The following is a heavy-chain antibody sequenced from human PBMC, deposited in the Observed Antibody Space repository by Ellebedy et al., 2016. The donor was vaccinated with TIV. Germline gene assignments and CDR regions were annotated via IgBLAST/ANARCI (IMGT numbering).Heavy chain of an antibody. CDR1: GFTFSDHP. CDR3: ARDRGGVFDY. J-gene: IGHJ4*02. Sequence: GESLKISCAASGFTFSDHPMHWVRQAPGKGLAWVALILYDGTNKFYADSVKGRFTVSRDNAKNTLYLQMNSLRAEDTAVYYCARDRGGVFDYWGQGTLVTVSS. CDR2: ILYDGTNK. V-gene: IGHV3-30-3*01. D-gene: IGHD3-10*01.